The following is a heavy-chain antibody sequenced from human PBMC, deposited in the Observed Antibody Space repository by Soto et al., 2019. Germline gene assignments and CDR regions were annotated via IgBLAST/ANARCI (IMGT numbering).Heavy chain of an antibody. CDR1: GGSISSGGYY. J-gene: IGHJ5*02. D-gene: IGHD4-4*01. Sequence: QVQLQESGPGLVKPSQTLSLTCTVSGGSISSGGYYWSWIRQHPGKGLEWIGYIYYSGSTYYNPSLKIRVTISVDTSKNQFSLKLSSVTAAATAVYYCARDGGDYSNYVWFDPWGQGTLVTVSS. V-gene: IGHV4-31*03. CDR3: ARDGGDYSNYVWFDP. CDR2: IYYSGST.